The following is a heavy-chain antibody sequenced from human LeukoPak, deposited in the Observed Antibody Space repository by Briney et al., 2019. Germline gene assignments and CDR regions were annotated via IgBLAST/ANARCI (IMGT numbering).Heavy chain of an antibody. CDR1: GYTLTDYY. J-gene: IGHJ4*02. D-gene: IGHD6-19*01. CDR3: ARDVAGTGDY. V-gene: IGHV1-2*02. Sequence: ASVKVSCKASGYTLTDYYMHWVRQAPGQGLEWMGWINPNSGGTNYAQKFQGRVTMTRDTSISTAYMEVSRLTSDDTAVYYCARDVAGTGDYWGQGTLVTVSS. CDR2: INPNSGGT.